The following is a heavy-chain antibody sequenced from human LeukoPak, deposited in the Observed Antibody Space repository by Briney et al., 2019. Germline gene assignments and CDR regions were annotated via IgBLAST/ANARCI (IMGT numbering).Heavy chain of an antibody. D-gene: IGHD2-21*01. CDR2: TYGDDDR. V-gene: IGHV2-5*02. J-gene: IGHJ4*02. CDR3: VHRQYYGGGTYSPFNH. Sequence: SGPTLVNPTQTLTLTCTFSGFSLDSDRVAVGWIRQPPGKALEWLALTYGDDDRRYSSSLKNRLTITRDTSRNQVVLTMTNMDPVDTGTYFCVHRQYYGGGTYSPFNHWGLGILVTVTS. CDR1: GFSLDSDRVA.